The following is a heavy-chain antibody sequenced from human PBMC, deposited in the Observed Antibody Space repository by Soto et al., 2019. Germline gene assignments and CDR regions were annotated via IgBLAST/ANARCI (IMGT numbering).Heavy chain of an antibody. CDR3: ARGQDIVVVVAATPNGHFDY. Sequence: SETLSLTCAVYGGSFSGYYWSWIRQPPGKGLEWIGEINHSGSTNYNPSLKSRVTISVDTSKNQFSLKLSSVTAADTAVYYCARGQDIVVVVAATPNGHFDYWGQGTLVTVSS. V-gene: IGHV4-34*01. CDR1: GGSFSGYY. CDR2: INHSGST. J-gene: IGHJ4*02. D-gene: IGHD2-15*01.